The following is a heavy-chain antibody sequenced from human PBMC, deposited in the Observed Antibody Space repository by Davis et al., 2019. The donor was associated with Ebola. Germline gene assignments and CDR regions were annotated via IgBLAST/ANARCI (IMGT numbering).Heavy chain of an antibody. CDR3: ARVGIRSSTYYFDY. V-gene: IGHV1-69*04. CDR2: IIPILGIA. D-gene: IGHD6-13*01. Sequence: SVKVSCKASGYTFTSYAMHWVRQAPGQGLEWMGRIIPILGIANYAQKFQGRVTITADKSTSTAYMELSSLRSEDTAVYYCARVGIRSSTYYFDYWGQGTLVTVSS. J-gene: IGHJ4*02. CDR1: GYTFTSYA.